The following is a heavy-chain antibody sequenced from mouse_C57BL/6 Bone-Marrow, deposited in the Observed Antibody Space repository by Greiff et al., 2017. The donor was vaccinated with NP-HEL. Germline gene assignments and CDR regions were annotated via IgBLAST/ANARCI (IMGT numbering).Heavy chain of an antibody. CDR3: ARGYGNYGGFAY. Sequence: QVQLQQSGAELARPGASVKLSCKASGYTFTSYGISWVKQRTGQGLEWIGEIYPRSGNTYYNEKFKGKATLTADKSSSTAYMELRSLTSEDSAVYFCARGYGNYGGFAYWGQGTLVTVSA. J-gene: IGHJ3*01. V-gene: IGHV1-81*01. CDR2: IYPRSGNT. D-gene: IGHD2-10*02. CDR1: GYTFTSYG.